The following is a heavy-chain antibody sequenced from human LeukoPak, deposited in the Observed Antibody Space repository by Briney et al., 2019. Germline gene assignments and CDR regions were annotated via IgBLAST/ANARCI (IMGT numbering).Heavy chain of an antibody. Sequence: GGSLRLSCAASGFTFSSYSMSWVRQAPGKGLEWVSSISSGSSYIYYADSVKGRFTISRDNVKNSLYLQMNSLRAEDTAVYYCARGSSSCFDYWGQGTLVTVSS. CDR1: GFTFSSYS. CDR2: ISSGSSYI. V-gene: IGHV3-21*01. J-gene: IGHJ4*02. D-gene: IGHD2-2*01. CDR3: ARGSSSCFDY.